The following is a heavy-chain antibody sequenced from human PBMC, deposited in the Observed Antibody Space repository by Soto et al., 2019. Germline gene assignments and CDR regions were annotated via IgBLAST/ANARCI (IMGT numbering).Heavy chain of an antibody. CDR2: IRGSGGST. V-gene: IGHV3-23*01. Sequence: EVQLLESGGGLVQPGGSLRLSCAASGFTFSSYAMSWVRQAPGKGLEWVSAIRGSGGSTYYADSVKGRFTISRDNSKNTLYLQMNSLRAEDTAVYYCAKDYYGSGSYSRTFDIWGQGTMVTVSS. J-gene: IGHJ3*02. CDR3: AKDYYGSGSYSRTFDI. CDR1: GFTFSSYA. D-gene: IGHD3-10*01.